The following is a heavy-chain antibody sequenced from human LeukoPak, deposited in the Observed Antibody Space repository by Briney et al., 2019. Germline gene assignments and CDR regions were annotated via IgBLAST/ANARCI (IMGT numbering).Heavy chain of an antibody. Sequence: PSETLSLTCTVSGGSISSYYWSWIRQPPGKGLKWIGYIYTSGSTNYNPSLKSRVTISVDTSKNQFSLKLSSVTAADTAVYYCARHGTGYGGNSNYFDYWGQGTLVTVSS. CDR2: IYTSGST. CDR3: ARHGTGYGGNSNYFDY. J-gene: IGHJ4*02. V-gene: IGHV4-4*09. CDR1: GGSISSYY. D-gene: IGHD4-23*01.